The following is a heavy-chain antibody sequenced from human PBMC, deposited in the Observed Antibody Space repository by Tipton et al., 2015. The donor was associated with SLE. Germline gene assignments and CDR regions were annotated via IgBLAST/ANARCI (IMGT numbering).Heavy chain of an antibody. CDR3: ARDSPTVAGTFDS. D-gene: IGHD6-19*01. V-gene: IGHV4-59*12. J-gene: IGHJ4*02. CDR2: LRYTGIT. Sequence: TLSLTCSVSGGSIRSYYWSWIRQPPGKGLQLIGYLRYTGITNYNPSLRSRVAISVDTSKSQFSLKLNSVTAADTAVYYCARDSPTVAGTFDSWGQGTLVIVS. CDR1: GGSIRSYY.